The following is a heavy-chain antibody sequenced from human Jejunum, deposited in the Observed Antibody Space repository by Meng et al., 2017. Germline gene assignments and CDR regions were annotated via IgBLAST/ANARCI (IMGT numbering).Heavy chain of an antibody. Sequence: QVQLQESGAGMVKTSQTLSPTCTVSGGALASASHQWTWIRQPPGKGLEYIGYIYYDGNTNYSPSLKSRVSISIDTSKNQFSLRLNSVTAADTAVYYCAREAYLDTAMIIDSWGPGTLVTVSS. CDR1: GGALASASHQ. CDR2: IYYDGNT. V-gene: IGHV4-30-4*01. D-gene: IGHD5-18*01. J-gene: IGHJ4*02. CDR3: AREAYLDTAMIIDS.